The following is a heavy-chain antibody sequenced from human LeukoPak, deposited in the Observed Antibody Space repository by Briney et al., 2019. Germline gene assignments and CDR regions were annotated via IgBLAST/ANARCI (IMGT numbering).Heavy chain of an antibody. CDR3: ASTPIVVVPAAISWGS. V-gene: IGHV1-2*02. J-gene: IGHJ5*02. D-gene: IGHD2-2*01. CDR1: GYTFTGYY. CDR2: SNPNSGGT. Sequence: ASVKVSCKASGYTFTGYYMHWVRQAPGQGLEGMGWSNPNSGGTNYAQKFQGRVTMTRDTSISTAYMELSRLRSDDTAVYYCASTPIVVVPAAISWGSWGQGTLVTVSS.